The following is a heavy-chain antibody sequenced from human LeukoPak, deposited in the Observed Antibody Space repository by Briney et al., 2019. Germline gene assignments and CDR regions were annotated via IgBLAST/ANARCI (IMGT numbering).Heavy chain of an antibody. CDR1: GGSISSYY. CDR2: IYYSGST. J-gene: IGHJ4*02. CDR3: ARNHLGDFDY. V-gene: IGHV4-59*01. Sequence: RPSETLSLTCTVSGGSISSYYWSWIRQPPGKGLEWIGYIYYSGSTNYNPSLKSRVTISVDTSKNQLSLRLSSVTAADTAVYYCARNHLGDFDYWGQGTLVTVSS.